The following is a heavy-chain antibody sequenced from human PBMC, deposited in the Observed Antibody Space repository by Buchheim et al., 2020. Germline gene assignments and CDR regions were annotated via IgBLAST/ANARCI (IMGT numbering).Heavy chain of an antibody. CDR2: INHSGST. D-gene: IGHD5-12*01. Sequence: QVQLQESGPGLVKPSQTLSLTCTVSGGSISSGGYYWSWIRQPPGKGLEWIGEINHSGSTNYNPSLKSRVTISVDTSKNQFSLKLSSVTAADTAVYYCARRQILWLRQSHFDYWGQGTL. J-gene: IGHJ4*02. CDR1: GGSISSGGYY. V-gene: IGHV4-31*03. CDR3: ARRQILWLRQSHFDY.